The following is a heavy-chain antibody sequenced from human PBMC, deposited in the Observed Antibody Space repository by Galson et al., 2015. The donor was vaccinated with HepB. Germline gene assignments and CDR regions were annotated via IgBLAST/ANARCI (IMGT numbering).Heavy chain of an antibody. CDR3: ATDRSGWGLEY. D-gene: IGHD6-19*01. CDR2: IGRRGDT. CDR1: GLPVNFYD. V-gene: IGHV3-13*01. J-gene: IGHJ4*01. Sequence: SLRLSCAVSGLPVNFYDMHWVRQVPGGSLEWVSLIGRRGDTHYSDSVKGRFTVSRDNAENSLYLQMNGLRAGDTAVYFCATDRSGWGLEYWGRGTLVTVSS.